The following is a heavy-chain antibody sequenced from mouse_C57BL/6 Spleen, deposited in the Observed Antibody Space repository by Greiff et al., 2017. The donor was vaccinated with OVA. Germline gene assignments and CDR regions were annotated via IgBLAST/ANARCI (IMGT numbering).Heavy chain of an antibody. CDR1: GYTFTDYT. CDR3: ARYYYGSSSLDY. Sequence: QVQLQQSDAELVKPGASVTISCKVSGYTFTDYTIHWMKQRPEQGLEWIGYIYPRDGSTKYNEKLKGKATLTADKSSSTAYMQLNSLTSEDSAVYFCARYYYGSSSLDYWGQGTTLTVSS. D-gene: IGHD1-1*01. CDR2: IYPRDGST. V-gene: IGHV1-78*01. J-gene: IGHJ2*01.